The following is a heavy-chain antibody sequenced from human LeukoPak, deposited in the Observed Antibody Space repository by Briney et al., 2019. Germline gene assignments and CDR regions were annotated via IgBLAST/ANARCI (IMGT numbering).Heavy chain of an antibody. CDR1: GYTFTSYD. J-gene: IGHJ5*02. CDR2: MNPNSGNT. CDR3: ASGNYGSGDNWFDP. V-gene: IGHV1-8*01. D-gene: IGHD3-10*01. Sequence: ASVKVSCKASGYTFTSYDINWVRQATGQGLEWMGWMNPNSGNTGYAQKFQGRVTMTRNASISTAYMELSGLRSEDTAVYYCASGNYGSGDNWFDPWGQGTLVTVSS.